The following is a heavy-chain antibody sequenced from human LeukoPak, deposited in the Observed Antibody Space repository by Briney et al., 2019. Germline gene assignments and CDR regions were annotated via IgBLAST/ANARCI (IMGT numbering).Heavy chain of an antibody. V-gene: IGHV3-9*01. J-gene: IGHJ4*02. CDR2: ISWNSGDI. D-gene: IGHD5-18*01. Sequence: PGGSLRLSCAASGVTFDDYAMHWVRQAPGEGLEWVSGISWNSGDIGYADSVKGRFTISRDNAKNSLYLKVNSLSVEDTALYYCAKVRGYSYGYFDCWGQGTLVTVSS. CDR1: GVTFDDYA. CDR3: AKVRGYSYGYFDC.